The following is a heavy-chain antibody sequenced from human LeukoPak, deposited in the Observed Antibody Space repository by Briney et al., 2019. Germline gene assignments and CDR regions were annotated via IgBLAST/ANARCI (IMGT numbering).Heavy chain of an antibody. Sequence: ASVKVSCKVSGYTLTELSMHWVRQAPGKGPEWMGGFDPEDGETIYAQKFQGRVTMTEDTSTDTAYMELSSLRSEDTAVYYCATLESYGSYSLDAFDIWGQGTMVTVSS. CDR1: GYTLTELS. CDR2: FDPEDGET. CDR3: ATLESYGSYSLDAFDI. D-gene: IGHD1-26*01. V-gene: IGHV1-24*01. J-gene: IGHJ3*02.